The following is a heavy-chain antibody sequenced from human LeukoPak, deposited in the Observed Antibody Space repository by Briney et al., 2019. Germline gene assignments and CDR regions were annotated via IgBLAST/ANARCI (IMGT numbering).Heavy chain of an antibody. CDR2: IYHSGST. V-gene: IGHV4-38-2*01. Sequence: SETLSLTCAVSGYSISSGYYWGWIRQPPGKGLEWIGSIYHSGSTYYNPSLKSRVTISVDTSKNQFSLKLSSVTAADTAAYYCARLNPRYYYYYMDVWGKGTTVTVSS. CDR3: ARLNPRYYYYYMDV. J-gene: IGHJ6*03. CDR1: GYSISSGYY.